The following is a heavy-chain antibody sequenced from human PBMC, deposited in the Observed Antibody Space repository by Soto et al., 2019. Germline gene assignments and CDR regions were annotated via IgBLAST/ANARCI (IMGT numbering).Heavy chain of an antibody. Sequence: PGESLKISCKGSGYRFTSYWIGWVRQMPGKGLEWMGIIYPGDSDTRYSPSFQGQVTISADKSISTAYLQWSSLKASDTAMYYCATIVDYYYYYMDVWGKGTTVTVSS. V-gene: IGHV5-51*01. D-gene: IGHD3-22*01. CDR3: ATIVDYYYYYMDV. CDR2: IYPGDSDT. CDR1: GYRFTSYW. J-gene: IGHJ6*03.